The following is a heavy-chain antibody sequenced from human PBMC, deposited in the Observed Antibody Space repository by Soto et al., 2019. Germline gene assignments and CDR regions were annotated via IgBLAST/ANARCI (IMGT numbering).Heavy chain of an antibody. CDR2: ISSSSSYI. J-gene: IGHJ6*03. Sequence: EVQLVESGGGLVKPGGSLRLSCAASGFTFSSYSMNWVRQAPGKGREWVSSISSSSSYIYYADSVKGRFTISRDNAKNSLYLQMNSLRAEDTAVYYCARPWGHYYYYYDMDVWGKGTAVTVSS. CDR3: ARPWGHYYYYYDMDV. CDR1: GFTFSSYS. D-gene: IGHD7-27*01. V-gene: IGHV3-21*01.